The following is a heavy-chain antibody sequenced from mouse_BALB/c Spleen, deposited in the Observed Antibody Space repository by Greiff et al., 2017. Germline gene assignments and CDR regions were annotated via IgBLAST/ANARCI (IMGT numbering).Heavy chain of an antibody. CDR1: SYAFSSYW. J-gene: IGHJ2*01. D-gene: IGHD1-1*02. Sequence: QVQLQQSGAELVRPGSSVKISCKASSYAFSSYWMNWVKQRPGQGLEWIGQIYPGDGDTNYNGKFKGKATLTADKSSSTAYMQLSSVTSEDTAVYISARGVWCPDYWGQGTHLTVAA. V-gene: IGHV1-80*01. CDR3: ARGVWCPDY. CDR2: IYPGDGDT.